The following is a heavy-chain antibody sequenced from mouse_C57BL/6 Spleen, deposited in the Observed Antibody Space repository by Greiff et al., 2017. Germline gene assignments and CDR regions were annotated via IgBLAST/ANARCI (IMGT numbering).Heavy chain of an antibody. CDR2: IWSGGST. J-gene: IGHJ2*01. CDR1: GFSLTSYG. Sequence: QVQLQQSGPGLVQPSQSLSITCTVSGFSLTSYGVHWVRQSPGKGLEWLGVIWSGGSTDYNAAFISRLSISKDNSKSQVVFKMNSLQADDTAIYYCARNYYGSSTLDYWGQGTTLTVSS. D-gene: IGHD1-1*01. CDR3: ARNYYGSSTLDY. V-gene: IGHV2-2*01.